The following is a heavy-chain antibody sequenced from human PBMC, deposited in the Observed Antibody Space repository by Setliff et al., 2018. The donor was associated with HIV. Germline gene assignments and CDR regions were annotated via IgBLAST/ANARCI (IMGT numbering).Heavy chain of an antibody. V-gene: IGHV4-34*01. CDR3: ARRPGGITRARLDN. J-gene: IGHJ4*02. CDR2: INHSGNT. CDR1: GGSFSGYY. Sequence: PSETLSLTCAFNGGSFSGYYWMWIRQSPGEGLEWIGEINHSGNTNYNPSLKSRVTMSGDTSKNQFSLNLTSVTAADTAMYFCARRPGGITRARLDNWGQGTLVTVSS. D-gene: IGHD3-16*01.